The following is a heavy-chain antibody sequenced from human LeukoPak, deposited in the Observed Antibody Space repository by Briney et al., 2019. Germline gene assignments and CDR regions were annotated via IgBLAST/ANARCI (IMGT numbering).Heavy chain of an antibody. CDR3: ARDPAGTVAHS. V-gene: IGHV4-59*01. CDR2: VYYSGTT. J-gene: IGHJ4*02. Sequence: PSETLSLTCTVSGGSISTYNWSWIRQPPGKGLEWIGFVYYSGTTEYNPSLKSRTTISVDTSKNQFSLELSSVTAADTAVYYCARDPAGTVAHSWGQGILVTVSS. D-gene: IGHD1-7*01. CDR1: GGSISTYN.